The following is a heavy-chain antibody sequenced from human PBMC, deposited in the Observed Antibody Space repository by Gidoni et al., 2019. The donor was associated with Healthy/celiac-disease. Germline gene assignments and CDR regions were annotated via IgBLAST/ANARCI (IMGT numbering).Heavy chain of an antibody. D-gene: IGHD5-12*01. CDR1: GFPFRSSA. V-gene: IGHV3-30-3*01. J-gene: IGHJ6*02. Sequence: QVRRVAPGGGVSQPGRPLRLSCPASGFPFRSSAMPGVLPAPGKGLEWVAVISYDGSNKYDADSVKGRFTISRDKSKNTLYLQMNSLRAEDTAVYYCARSRVDLTEMATMYYYYYYGMDVWGQGTTVTVSS. CDR3: ARSRVDLTEMATMYYYYYYGMDV. CDR2: ISYDGSNK.